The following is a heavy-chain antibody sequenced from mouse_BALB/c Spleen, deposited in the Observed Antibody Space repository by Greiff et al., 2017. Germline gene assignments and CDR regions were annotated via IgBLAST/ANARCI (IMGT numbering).Heavy chain of an antibody. CDR2: IYPGNGDT. J-gene: IGHJ4*01. CDR3: ARVPHYYGYEAMDY. D-gene: IGHD1-2*01. CDR1: GYTFTSYN. V-gene: IGHV1-12*01. Sequence: QVQLQQPGAELVKPGASVKMSCKASGYTFTSYNMHWVKQTPGQGLEWIGAIYPGNGDTSYNQKFKGKATLTADKSSSTAYMQLSSLTSEDSAVYYCARVPHYYGYEAMDYWGQGTSVTVSS.